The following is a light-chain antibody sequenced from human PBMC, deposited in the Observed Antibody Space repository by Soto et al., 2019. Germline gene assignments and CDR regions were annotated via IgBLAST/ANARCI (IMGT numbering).Light chain of an antibody. CDR3: QHYNDWPPAFT. CDR2: GAA. Sequence: EILMTQSPATLSVSPGERATLSCRASQSLSRNLAWYQQKPGQAPRLLIYGAATRASGVPARFSGSGSGPEFTLTISSLQSEDFALYYCQHYNDWPPAFTFGPGTKVDL. V-gene: IGKV3-15*01. CDR1: QSLSRN. J-gene: IGKJ3*01.